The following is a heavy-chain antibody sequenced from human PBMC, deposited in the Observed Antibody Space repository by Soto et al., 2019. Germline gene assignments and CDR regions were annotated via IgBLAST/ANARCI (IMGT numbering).Heavy chain of an antibody. CDR3: AKEGRTKRYYDFWSGYYDFDY. Sequence: GGSLRLSCAASGFTFSSYGMHWVRQAPGKGLEWVAVISYDGSNKYYADSVKGRFTISRDNSKNTLYLQMNSLRAEDTAVYYCAKEGRTKRYYDFWSGYYDFDYWGQGTLGTVSS. V-gene: IGHV3-30*18. J-gene: IGHJ4*02. CDR1: GFTFSSYG. D-gene: IGHD3-3*01. CDR2: ISYDGSNK.